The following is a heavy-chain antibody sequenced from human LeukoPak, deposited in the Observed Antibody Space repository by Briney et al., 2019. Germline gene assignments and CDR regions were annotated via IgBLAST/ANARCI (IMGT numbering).Heavy chain of an antibody. V-gene: IGHV4-39*07. CDR2: INHSGST. Sequence: SQTLSLTCSVSGGSITSTNYYWSWIRQPPGKGLEWIGEINHSGSTNYNPSLKSRVTISVDTSKNQFSLKLSSVTAADTAVYYCARLIKITIFGVVIGLDPWGQGTLVTVSS. CDR1: GGSITSTNYY. J-gene: IGHJ5*02. D-gene: IGHD3-3*01. CDR3: ARLIKITIFGVVIGLDP.